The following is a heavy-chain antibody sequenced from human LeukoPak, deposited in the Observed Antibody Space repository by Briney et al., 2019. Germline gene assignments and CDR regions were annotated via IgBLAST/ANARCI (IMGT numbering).Heavy chain of an antibody. Sequence: SETLSLTCTVSGGSISDYYWSWIRQPPGRGLECIGYIYYPGSTNYNPSLKNRVTISIDTSRNQFSLTLNSVTAADTAVYFCARIVGSEGYSSGWYDYWGPGILVTVSS. CDR1: GGSISDYY. D-gene: IGHD6-19*01. J-gene: IGHJ4*02. CDR3: ARIVGSEGYSSGWYDY. CDR2: IYYPGST. V-gene: IGHV4-59*08.